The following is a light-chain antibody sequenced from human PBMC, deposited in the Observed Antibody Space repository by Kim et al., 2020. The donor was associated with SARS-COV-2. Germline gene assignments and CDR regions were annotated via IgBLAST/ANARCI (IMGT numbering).Light chain of an antibody. Sequence: GGTVTITCATSTGAVTGGYYPNWFQQNPGQAPSALIYSTSNRHTWTPARFSGSLLGGKAALTLSGVQPEDEAEYYCRLYYGGAQRVFGGGTQLTVL. V-gene: IGLV7-43*01. J-gene: IGLJ3*02. CDR3: RLYYGGAQRV. CDR1: TGAVTGGYY. CDR2: STS.